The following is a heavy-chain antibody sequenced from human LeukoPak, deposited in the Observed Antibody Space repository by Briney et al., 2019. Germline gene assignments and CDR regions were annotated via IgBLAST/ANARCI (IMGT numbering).Heavy chain of an antibody. V-gene: IGHV3-23*01. J-gene: IGHJ4*02. D-gene: IGHD3-22*01. Sequence: GGSLRLSCAASGFTFSSYAMSWVRQAPGKGLEWVSAISGSGGSTYYADSVKGRFTISRDNSKNTLYLQMNSLRAEDTAVYYCAKDMTMIVVVTLFDYWGQGTLVTVPS. CDR2: ISGSGGST. CDR3: AKDMTMIVVVTLFDY. CDR1: GFTFSSYA.